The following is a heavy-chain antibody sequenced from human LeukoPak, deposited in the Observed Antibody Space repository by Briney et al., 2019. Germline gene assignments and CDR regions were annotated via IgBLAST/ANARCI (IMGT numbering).Heavy chain of an antibody. CDR3: AKDDGGNHPE. V-gene: IGHV3-23*01. D-gene: IGHD4-23*01. CDR2: ISGSGGST. Sequence: GGSLRLSCAASGFTFSSYAKSWVRQAPGKGLEWVSAISGSGGSTYYADSVKGRFTISRDDSKNTLYLQMNILRAENTAVYYCAKDDGGNHPEWGQGTLVTVSS. CDR1: GFTFSSYA. J-gene: IGHJ4*02.